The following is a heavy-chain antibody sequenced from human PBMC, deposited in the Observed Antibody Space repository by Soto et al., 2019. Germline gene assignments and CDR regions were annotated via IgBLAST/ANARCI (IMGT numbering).Heavy chain of an antibody. CDR2: IHNSGTT. CDR1: GGSITNDDYY. CDR3: ARQKQWLSPFDD. V-gene: IGHV4-31*03. D-gene: IGHD6-19*01. Sequence: QVQLQESGPGLVKPSQTLSLTCTVSGGSITNDDYYWNWIRQLPGKGLEWIGYIHNSGTTDYNPSLKSRVTISVDTSKSQFSLKLSSVTAADTAVYFCARQKQWLSPFDDWGQGTLDTVSS. J-gene: IGHJ4*02.